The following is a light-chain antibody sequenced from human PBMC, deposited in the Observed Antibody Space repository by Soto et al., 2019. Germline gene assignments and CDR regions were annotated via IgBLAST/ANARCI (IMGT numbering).Light chain of an antibody. CDR1: SSNVGSNY. Sequence: QSVLTRPPSASGAPGQRVTISCSGSSSNVGSNYLYWYQQLPGTGPKLLIYRNNQRPSGVPDRFSGSKSGTSASLAISGLRSEDEADYYCTAWDDSLRGRVFGGGTKLTVL. V-gene: IGLV1-47*01. CDR3: TAWDDSLRGRV. J-gene: IGLJ2*01. CDR2: RNN.